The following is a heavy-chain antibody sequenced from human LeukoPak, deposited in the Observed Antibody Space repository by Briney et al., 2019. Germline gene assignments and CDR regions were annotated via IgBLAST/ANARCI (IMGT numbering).Heavy chain of an antibody. CDR3: AGAEYDSSLGFAY. Sequence: GGSLRLSCAASGFMVSSNSMSWVRQAPGKGLEWVSVIYSGGGTYYADSVKGRFTISRDNSKNTLYLQMNSLRAEDSAVYYCAGAEYDSSLGFAYWGQGTLVTVSS. J-gene: IGHJ4*02. CDR1: GFMVSSNS. D-gene: IGHD3-22*01. CDR2: IYSGGGT. V-gene: IGHV3-53*01.